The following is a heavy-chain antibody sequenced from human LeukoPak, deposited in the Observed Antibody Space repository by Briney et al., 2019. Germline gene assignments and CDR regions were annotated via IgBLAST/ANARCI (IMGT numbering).Heavy chain of an antibody. CDR1: GFTFSSYS. V-gene: IGHV3-21*01. J-gene: IGHJ4*02. CDR3: ARRGSTMVRGVIMGPDY. CDR2: ISSSSSYI. Sequence: GGSLRLSCAASGFTFSSYSMNWVRQAPGKGLEWVSSISSSSSYIYYADSVKGRFTISRDNAKNSLYLQMNSLRAEDTAVYYCARRGSTMVRGVIMGPDYWGQGTLVTVSS. D-gene: IGHD3-10*01.